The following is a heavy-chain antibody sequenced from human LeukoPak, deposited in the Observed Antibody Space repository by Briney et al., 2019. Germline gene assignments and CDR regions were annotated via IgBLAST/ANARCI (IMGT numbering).Heavy chain of an antibody. D-gene: IGHD5-18*01. V-gene: IGHV4-30-4*01. Sequence: SETLSLTCTVSGVSISSGDYYWSWIRQPPGKGLEWIGYIYYSGSTYYNPSLKSRVTISVDTSKNQFSLKLSSVTAADTAVYYCARGRGLVQLWLRWVALFDYWGQGTLVTVSS. CDR1: GVSISSGDYY. CDR3: ARGRGLVQLWLRWVALFDY. CDR2: IYYSGST. J-gene: IGHJ4*02.